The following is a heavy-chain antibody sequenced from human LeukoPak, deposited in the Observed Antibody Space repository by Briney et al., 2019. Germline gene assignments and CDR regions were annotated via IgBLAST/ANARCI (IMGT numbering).Heavy chain of an antibody. D-gene: IGHD6-19*01. CDR2: IFYSGNT. CDR1: GGSISSSSYY. CDR3: ARRSSGGGLFDY. J-gene: IGHJ4*02. Sequence: TTSETLSLTCTVSGGSISSSSYYWGWIRQPPGKGLEWIGSIFYSGNTYYNASLKSRVTISVDTSKNHFSLKLSSVTSADTAVYYCARRSSGGGLFDYWGQGTLVTVSS. V-gene: IGHV4-39*02.